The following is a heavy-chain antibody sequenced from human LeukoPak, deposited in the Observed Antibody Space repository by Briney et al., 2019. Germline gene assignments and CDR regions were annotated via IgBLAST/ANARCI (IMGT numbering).Heavy chain of an antibody. CDR1: GFTFSSYS. Sequence: GGSLRLSCAASGFTFSSYSMNWVRQAPGKGLEWVSSISSSSSYIYYADSVNGRFTISRTNATISLYLQMNSLRAEDTAVYYCARGSIEVAGILDYWGQGTLVTVSS. CDR2: ISSSSSYI. D-gene: IGHD6-19*01. J-gene: IGHJ4*02. V-gene: IGHV3-21*01. CDR3: ARGSIEVAGILDY.